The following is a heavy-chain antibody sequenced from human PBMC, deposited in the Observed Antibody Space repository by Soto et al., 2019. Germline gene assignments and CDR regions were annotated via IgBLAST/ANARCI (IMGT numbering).Heavy chain of an antibody. D-gene: IGHD2-15*01. CDR2: ISAYNSNT. V-gene: IGHV1-18*01. CDR1: GYTFTSYG. Sequence: ASVKVFCKASGYTFTSYGISWVRQAPGQGLERMGRISAYNSNTNYAQKLQGRVTMTTDTSTSTANKELRSLRSDDTAAYYYARDLGFFCGGSSNSGRWWLADNWGKGTLVTVSS. CDR3: ARDLGFFCGGSSNSGRWWLADN. J-gene: IGHJ4*02.